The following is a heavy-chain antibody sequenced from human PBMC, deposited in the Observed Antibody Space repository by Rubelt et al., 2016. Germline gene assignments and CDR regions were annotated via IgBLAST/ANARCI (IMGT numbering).Heavy chain of an antibody. D-gene: IGHD2-2*01. CDR1: GGSISSYY. V-gene: IGHV4-59*08. CDR2: IYYSGST. J-gene: IGHJ3*02. Sequence: QVQLQESGPGLVKPSETLSLTCTVSGGSISSYYWSWIRQPPGKGLEWIGYIYYSGSTNYNPSLKSRVTISLDTSKNHFSRRLESVTAADTAVYYCARLVYCSGTSCPGSHDAFDIWGQGTMVTVSS. CDR3: ARLVYCSGTSCPGSHDAFDI.